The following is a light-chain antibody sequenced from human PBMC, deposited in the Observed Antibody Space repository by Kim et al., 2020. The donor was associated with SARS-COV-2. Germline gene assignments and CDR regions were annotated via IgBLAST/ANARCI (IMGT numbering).Light chain of an antibody. J-gene: IGKJ5*01. CDR1: QGIGTD. CDR2: AAS. CDR3: LQNYNYPIT. Sequence: AIQMTQSPSSLSASVGDRVTITCRASQGIGTDLAWYQQKPGKAPALLIYAASRLQSEVPSRFSGRGSGTEFTLTISSLQPEDFATYNCLQNYNYPITFGLGTRLEIK. V-gene: IGKV1-6*01.